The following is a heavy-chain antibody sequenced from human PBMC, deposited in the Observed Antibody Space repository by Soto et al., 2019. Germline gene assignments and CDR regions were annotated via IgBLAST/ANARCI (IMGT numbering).Heavy chain of an antibody. J-gene: IGHJ4*02. CDR2: VNPSGGHT. Sequence: QVQLMQSGAEVKKPGASVKVSCKASGDTFTDYYIHWVRQAPGQGLEWMGTVNPSGGHTTYAQHFLGRVPMNRDPSTSTLNMELTSLTSVDTAIYYCARGGHVVVVTAALDYWGQGTLVTVSS. V-gene: IGHV1-46*01. CDR1: GDTFTDYY. CDR3: ARGGHVVVVTAALDY. D-gene: IGHD2-21*02.